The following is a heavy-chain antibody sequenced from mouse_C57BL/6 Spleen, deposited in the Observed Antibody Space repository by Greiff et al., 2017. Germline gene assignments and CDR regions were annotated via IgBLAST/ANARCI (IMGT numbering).Heavy chain of an antibody. V-gene: IGHV5-4*01. D-gene: IGHD2-4*01. CDR3: ARDDYEFAY. J-gene: IGHJ3*01. Sequence: DVQLVESGGGLVKPGGSLKLSCAASGFTFSSYAMSWVRQTPEKRLEWVATISDGGSYTYYPDNVKGRFTISRDNAKNNLYLQMSHLKSEDTAMYYCARDDYEFAYWGQGTLVTVSA. CDR1: GFTFSSYA. CDR2: ISDGGSYT.